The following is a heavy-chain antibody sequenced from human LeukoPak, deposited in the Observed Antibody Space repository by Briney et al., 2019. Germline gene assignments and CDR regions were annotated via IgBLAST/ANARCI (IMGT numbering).Heavy chain of an antibody. D-gene: IGHD5-18*01. V-gene: IGHV1-69*06. Sequence: ASVKVSCKASGGTFSSYAISWVRQAPGQGLEWMGGIIPIFGTANYAQKFQGRVTITADKSTSTAYMELSSLRSEDTAVYYCARAGRNPITTAMVPLYYYYGMDVWGKGTTVTVSS. CDR2: IIPIFGTA. CDR3: ARAGRNPITTAMVPLYYYYGMDV. J-gene: IGHJ6*04. CDR1: GGTFSSYA.